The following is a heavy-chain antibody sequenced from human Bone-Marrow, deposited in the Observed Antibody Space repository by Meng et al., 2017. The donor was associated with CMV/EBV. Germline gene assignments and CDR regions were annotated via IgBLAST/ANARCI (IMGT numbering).Heavy chain of an antibody. J-gene: IGHJ4*02. Sequence: QVQLGQSGAEVKKPGAPARVSCTASGYTFTGYYLHWVRQAPGQGLEWMGWINPNSGDTNYAQNFQGRVTMTRDTSIATAYMELSSLRSDATAVYYCARGRSTGFDYWGQGALVTVSS. CDR3: ARGRSTGFDY. CDR1: GYTFTGYY. D-gene: IGHD4-11*01. CDR2: INPNSGDT. V-gene: IGHV1-2*02.